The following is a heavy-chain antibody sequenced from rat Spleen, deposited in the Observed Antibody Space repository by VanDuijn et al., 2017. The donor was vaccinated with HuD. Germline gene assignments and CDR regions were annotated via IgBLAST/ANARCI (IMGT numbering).Heavy chain of an antibody. CDR2: ITNTGGST. CDR1: GFTFNNYW. D-gene: IGHD4-3*01. V-gene: IGHV5-31*01. Sequence: EVQLVESGGGLVQPGRSLKLSCVASGFTFNNYWMTWIRQAPGKGLEWVASITNTGGSTYYPDSVKGRFTVSRENAKSTLYLLMDSLSSEDTATYYCVRQDTSGYSNWFAYWGQGTLVTVSS. J-gene: IGHJ3*01. CDR3: VRQDTSGYSNWFAY.